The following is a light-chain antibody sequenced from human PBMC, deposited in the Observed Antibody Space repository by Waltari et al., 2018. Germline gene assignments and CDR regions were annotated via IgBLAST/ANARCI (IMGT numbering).Light chain of an antibody. CDR3: QQHRDWLLT. CDR1: QSVNKY. J-gene: IGKJ4*01. CDR2: ATS. Sequence: VLTPSPAILAFARDEGASLSCRARQSVNKYLPWYQKQPDHAHRLLIYATSNRATVTPAIFSGSGFGTDFTLTISSLEPEYFAVYYCQQHRDWLLTFGGGTKVEIK. V-gene: IGKV3-11*01.